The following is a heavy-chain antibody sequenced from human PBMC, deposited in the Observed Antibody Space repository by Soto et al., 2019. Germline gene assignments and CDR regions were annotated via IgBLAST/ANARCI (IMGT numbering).Heavy chain of an antibody. D-gene: IGHD2-2*01. J-gene: IGHJ6*02. CDR1: GGTFSSYA. CDR3: ARGVPAAGYCYGMGV. CDR2: IIPIFGTA. Sequence: QVQLVQSGAEVKKPGSSVKVSCKASGGTFSSYAISWVRQAPGQGLEWMGGIIPIFGTAHYAQKLQGRVTSTADESTSQAYMALSGQRSDDTAVYYSARGVPAAGYCYGMGVWGQGTTVTVSS. V-gene: IGHV1-69*12.